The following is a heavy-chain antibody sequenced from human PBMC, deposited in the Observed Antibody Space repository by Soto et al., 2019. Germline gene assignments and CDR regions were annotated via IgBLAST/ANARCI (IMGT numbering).Heavy chain of an antibody. CDR3: ARGRLRGSGSHYYYYGMDV. V-gene: IGHV4-34*01. J-gene: IGHJ6*02. Sequence: PSETLSLTCAVYGGSFSGYYWSWIRQPPGKGLEWIGEINHSGSTNYNPSLKSRVTISVDTSKNQFSLKLSSVTAADTAVYYCARGRLRGSGSHYYYYGMDVWGQGTKVRVSS. CDR1: GGSFSGYY. CDR2: INHSGST. D-gene: IGHD3-10*01.